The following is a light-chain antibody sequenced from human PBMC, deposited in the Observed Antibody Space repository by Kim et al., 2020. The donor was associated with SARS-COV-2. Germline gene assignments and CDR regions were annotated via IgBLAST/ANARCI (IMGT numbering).Light chain of an antibody. V-gene: IGKV1-5*03. CDR3: QQYNSYPYT. CDR1: QTIVTL. Sequence: SASGGDRVTITCGASQTIVTLVGWYQQKTGKAPKLLIYKAASLESGVPSRFSGSGSGTEFTLTISSLQPDDLATYYCQQYNSYPYTFGQVTKLEIK. CDR2: KAA. J-gene: IGKJ2*01.